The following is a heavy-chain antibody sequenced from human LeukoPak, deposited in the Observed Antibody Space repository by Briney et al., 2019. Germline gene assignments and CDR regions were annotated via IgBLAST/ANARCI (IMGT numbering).Heavy chain of an antibody. V-gene: IGHV1-46*01. Sequence: ASVKDSCKTSGYTITGYYMHWVRQAPGQGLVWMGIINPSGGNTSYAQKFQGRVTMTRDTSASTVYMELSSLRSEDTAVYYCARESIAVADAAYYFDYWGQGTLVTVSA. CDR3: ARESIAVADAAYYFDY. D-gene: IGHD6-19*01. CDR1: GYTITGYY. J-gene: IGHJ4*02. CDR2: INPSGGNT.